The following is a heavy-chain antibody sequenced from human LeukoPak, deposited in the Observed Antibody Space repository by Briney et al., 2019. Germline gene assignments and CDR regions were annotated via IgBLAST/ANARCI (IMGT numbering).Heavy chain of an antibody. V-gene: IGHV4-59*01. Sequence: SETLSLTCTVSGGSISSYYWSWIRQPPGKGLEWIGNIYDSGSTNYNPSLKSRVTISVDTSKNQCSLKLSSVSAADTAVYYCARQSISGSSLSYFDYWGQGTLVNVSS. J-gene: IGHJ4*02. CDR1: GGSISSYY. D-gene: IGHD3-22*01. CDR2: IYDSGST. CDR3: ARQSISGSSLSYFDY.